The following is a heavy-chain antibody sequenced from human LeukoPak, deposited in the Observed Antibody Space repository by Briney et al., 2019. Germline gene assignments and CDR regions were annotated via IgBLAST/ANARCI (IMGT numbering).Heavy chain of an antibody. Sequence: PGGSLRLSCAASGFTVNNNYVSWVRQAPGKGLEWVSVIYGGGSTYYADSVKGRFTISRDNSKNTVYLQMNSLRAEDAAVYYCARVQRSSKWFDPWGQGTLVTVSS. CDR2: IYGGGST. CDR3: ARVQRSSKWFDP. V-gene: IGHV3-53*01. D-gene: IGHD5-24*01. J-gene: IGHJ5*02. CDR1: GFTVNNNY.